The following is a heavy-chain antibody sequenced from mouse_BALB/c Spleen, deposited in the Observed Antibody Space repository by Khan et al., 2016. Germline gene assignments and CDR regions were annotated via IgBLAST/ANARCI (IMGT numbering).Heavy chain of an antibody. D-gene: IGHD2-14*01. Sequence: EVQLQESGPGLVKPSQSLSLTCSVTGYSITSGYYWNWIRQFPGNKLEWMGYISYDGSNNYNPSLKNRISITRDTSKNQFFLKLNSVTTEDTATXCCVRVYYRYDEDYFDYWGQGTTLTVSS. V-gene: IGHV3-6*02. CDR3: VRVYYRYDEDYFDY. J-gene: IGHJ2*01. CDR1: GYSITSGYY. CDR2: ISYDGSN.